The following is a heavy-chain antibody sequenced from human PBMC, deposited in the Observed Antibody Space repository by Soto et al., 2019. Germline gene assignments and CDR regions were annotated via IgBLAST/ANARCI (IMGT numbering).Heavy chain of an antibody. CDR2: ISYDGSNK. V-gene: IGHV3-30-3*01. CDR1: GFTFSSYA. Sequence: QVQLVESGGGVVQPGRSLRLSCAASGFTFSSYAMHWVRQAPGKGLEWVAVISYDGSNKYYADSVKGRFTISRDNSKNTLYLQMNSLRAEDTAVYYCAREFKQLAGIYCGMDVWGQGTTVTVSS. D-gene: IGHD6-6*01. CDR3: AREFKQLAGIYCGMDV. J-gene: IGHJ6*02.